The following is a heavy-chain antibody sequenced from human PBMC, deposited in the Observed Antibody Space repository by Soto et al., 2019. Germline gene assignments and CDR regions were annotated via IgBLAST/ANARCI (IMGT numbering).Heavy chain of an antibody. V-gene: IGHV4-30-4*01. Sequence: QVQLQESGPGLVKPSQTLSLTCTVSGGSVGTGDYAWTWIRQAPGKDLDWLAYDYYTGNNYQNASLKGRDSLSVDTSKNQFSLALRSVTAADTAVYYCAVERYRFWRGPFDLWGRGTLVTFSS. CDR1: GGSVGTGDYA. CDR3: AVERYRFWRGPFDL. D-gene: IGHD3-3*01. CDR2: DYYTGNN. J-gene: IGHJ2*01.